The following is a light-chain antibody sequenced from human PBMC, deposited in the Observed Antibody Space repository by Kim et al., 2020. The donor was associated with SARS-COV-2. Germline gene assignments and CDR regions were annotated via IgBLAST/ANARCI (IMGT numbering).Light chain of an antibody. V-gene: IGKV6-21*01. CDR3: HQSSTLPLT. Sequence: VTPKEKATITFRASQSIGSSLHWYQQKPDPSPKLLIKYASQSFSGVPSRFSGSGSGTDFALTINSLEAEDTATYYCHQSSTLPLTFGGGTKVDIK. J-gene: IGKJ4*01. CDR2: YAS. CDR1: QSIGSS.